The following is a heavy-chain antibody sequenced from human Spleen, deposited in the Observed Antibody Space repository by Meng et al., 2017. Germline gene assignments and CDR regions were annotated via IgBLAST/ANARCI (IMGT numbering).Heavy chain of an antibody. Sequence: QGQLQQWGGGLLNASEPLSLTCVVCGGFFSDYYWSWLREPPGEVLELIGEINHSGSTNYNPSLRSRVTISVDKSQNNLFLKVNCVTAADSAVYYCARGFTTMDHDFDSWGQGTLVTVSS. CDR3: ARGFTTMDHDFDS. D-gene: IGHD5-24*01. J-gene: IGHJ4*02. CDR1: GGFFSDYY. CDR2: INHSGST. V-gene: IGHV4-34*01.